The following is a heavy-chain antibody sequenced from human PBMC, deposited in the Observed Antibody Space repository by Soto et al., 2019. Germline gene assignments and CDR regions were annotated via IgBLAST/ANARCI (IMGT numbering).Heavy chain of an antibody. CDR2: ISAYNGNT. J-gene: IGHJ4*02. CDR3: ARAYLYSGSYTPLDY. D-gene: IGHD1-26*01. Sequence: ASVKVSCKASGYTLTSYGISWVRQAPGQGLEWMGWISAYNGNTNYAQKLQGRVTMTTDTSTSTAYMELRSLRSDDTAVYYCARAYLYSGSYTPLDYWGQGTLVTVSS. V-gene: IGHV1-18*01. CDR1: GYTLTSYG.